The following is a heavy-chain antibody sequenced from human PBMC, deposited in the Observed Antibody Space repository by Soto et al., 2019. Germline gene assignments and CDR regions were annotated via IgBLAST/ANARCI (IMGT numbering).Heavy chain of an antibody. CDR3: ARDRGSSALDY. V-gene: IGHV1-18*01. CDR1: GYTFTSYG. Sequence: QVQLVQSGAEVKKPGASVKVSCKASGYTFTSYGISWVRQAPGQGLEWMGWISAYNGNTNYAQKLQGRVTMTTDTPTSTAYRERGSLRSDDTAVYYWARDRGSSALDYWGQGTLVTVSS. J-gene: IGHJ4*02. CDR2: ISAYNGNT. D-gene: IGHD1-26*01.